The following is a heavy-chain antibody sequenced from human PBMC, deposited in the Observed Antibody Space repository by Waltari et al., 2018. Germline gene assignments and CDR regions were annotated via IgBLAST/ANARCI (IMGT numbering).Heavy chain of an antibody. CDR1: GYSFTSYW. CDR2: ICPGDSDT. Sequence: EVQLVQSGAEVKKPGESLKISCKGSGYSFTSYWIGWVRQMPGKGLEWMGIICPGDSDTRYSPSFQGQVTISADKSISTAYLQWSSLKASDTAMYYCARVGEGGDILTGYYRAFDIWGQGTMVTVSS. V-gene: IGHV5-51*01. D-gene: IGHD3-9*01. J-gene: IGHJ3*02. CDR3: ARVGEGGDILTGYYRAFDI.